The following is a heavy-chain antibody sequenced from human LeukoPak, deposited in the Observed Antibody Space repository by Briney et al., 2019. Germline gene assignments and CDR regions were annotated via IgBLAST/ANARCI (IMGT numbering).Heavy chain of an antibody. CDR2: ISGSGGRT. Sequence: PGGSLRLSCTASGFTFNSHAMAWVRQAPGKGLEWVPAISGSGGRTYDADSVKGRFTISRDNAKNSLYLQMNSLRAEDTAVYYCASYTAMVTFDYWGQGTLVTVSS. V-gene: IGHV3-23*01. CDR3: ASYTAMVTFDY. D-gene: IGHD5-18*01. J-gene: IGHJ4*02. CDR1: GFTFNSHA.